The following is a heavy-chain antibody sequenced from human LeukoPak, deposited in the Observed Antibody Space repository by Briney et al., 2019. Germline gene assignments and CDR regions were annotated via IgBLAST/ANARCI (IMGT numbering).Heavy chain of an antibody. CDR3: ARDHLGYWSSTSCSLSAFDI. V-gene: IGHV4-34*01. Sequence: KSSETLSLTCAVYGGSFSGYYWSWIRQPPGKGLEWIGEINHSGSTNYNPSLKSRVTISVDTSKNQFSQKLSSVTAADTAVYYCARDHLGYWSSTSCSLSAFDIWGQGTMVTVSS. J-gene: IGHJ3*02. D-gene: IGHD2-2*01. CDR2: INHSGST. CDR1: GGSFSGYY.